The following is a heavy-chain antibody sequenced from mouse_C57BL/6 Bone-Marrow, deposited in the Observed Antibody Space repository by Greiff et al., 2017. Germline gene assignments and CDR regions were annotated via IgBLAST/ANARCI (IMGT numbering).Heavy chain of an antibody. CDR3: ARSRDSYFYAMDY. D-gene: IGHD2-12*01. CDR1: GFTFTDYY. Sequence: EVMLVESGGGLVQPGGSLSLPCAASGFTFTDYYMSWIRQPPGKALEWLGFIRNKANVYTTEYSASVKGRFTISSDNSQSIRSIQMNARRAEDSATYYCARSRDSYFYAMDYWGQGTSVTVSS. J-gene: IGHJ4*01. CDR2: IRNKANVYTT. V-gene: IGHV7-3*01.